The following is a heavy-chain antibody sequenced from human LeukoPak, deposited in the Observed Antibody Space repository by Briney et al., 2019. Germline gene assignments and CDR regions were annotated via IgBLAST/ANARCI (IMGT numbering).Heavy chain of an antibody. D-gene: IGHD3-22*01. V-gene: IGHV3-30*18. CDR3: AKDWEPKYYYDSSGYYLGGDYFDY. Sequence: GGSLRLSCAASRFTFSSYGMHWVRQAPGKGLEWVAVISYDGSYKYYADSVKGRFTISRDNSKNTLYLQRNSLRAEETAVYYSAKDWEPKYYYDSSGYYLGGDYFDYWGQGTLVTVSS. CDR1: RFTFSSYG. CDR2: ISYDGSYK. J-gene: IGHJ4*02.